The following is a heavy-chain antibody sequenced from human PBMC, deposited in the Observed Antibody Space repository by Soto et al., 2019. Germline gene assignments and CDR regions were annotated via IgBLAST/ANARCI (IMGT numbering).Heavy chain of an antibody. J-gene: IGHJ4*02. CDR2: IYYSGST. CDR3: ARMADYGGNTFDY. CDR1: GGSISSGGYY. D-gene: IGHD4-17*01. Sequence: SKTLSLTCTVSGGSISSGGYYWSWIRQHPGKGLEWIGYIYYSGSTYYNPSLKSRVTISVDTSKNQFSLKLSSVTAADTAVYYCARMADYGGNTFDYWGQGTLVTVSS. V-gene: IGHV4-31*03.